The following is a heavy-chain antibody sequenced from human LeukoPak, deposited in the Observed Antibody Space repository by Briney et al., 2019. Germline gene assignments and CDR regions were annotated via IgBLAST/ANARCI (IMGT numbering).Heavy chain of an antibody. Sequence: SVKVSCKASGGTFSSYAISWVRQAPGQGLEWMGRIIPIFGTANYAQKFQGRVTITTDESTSTAYMELSSQRSEDTAVYYCARDLRLRDIVATGAFDIWGQGTIVTVSS. CDR1: GGTFSSYA. CDR2: IIPIFGTA. CDR3: ARDLRLRDIVATGAFDI. J-gene: IGHJ3*02. V-gene: IGHV1-69*05. D-gene: IGHD5-12*01.